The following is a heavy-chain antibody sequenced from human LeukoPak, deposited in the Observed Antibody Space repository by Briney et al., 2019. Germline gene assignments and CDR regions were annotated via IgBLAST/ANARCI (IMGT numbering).Heavy chain of an antibody. CDR1: GFTFTTSG. CDR2: IWYDGSYK. CDR3: ARDHSGSFYYFDY. D-gene: IGHD1-26*01. J-gene: IGHJ4*02. V-gene: IGHV3-33*01. Sequence: GRSLRLSCATSGFTFTTSGMHWVRQPPGNWLEWVAFIWYDGSYKFYADYVKGRFSISRDNSKSTLSLQMNSLRAEDTAVYYCARDHSGSFYYFDYWGQGTLVTVSS.